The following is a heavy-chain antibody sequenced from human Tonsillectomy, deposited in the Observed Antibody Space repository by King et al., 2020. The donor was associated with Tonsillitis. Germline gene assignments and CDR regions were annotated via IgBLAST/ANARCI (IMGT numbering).Heavy chain of an antibody. Sequence: DVQLVESGTEVKKPGESLRISCKASGYSFSSYWITWVRQMPGKGLEWMGRIDPSDSYINFSPSFQGHVSMSADKSITTVYLQWSSLKASDTAMYYCARRMEWELLRAGGLDIWGQGTMVTVSS. CDR1: GYSFSSYW. J-gene: IGHJ3*02. V-gene: IGHV5-10-1*03. D-gene: IGHD1-26*01. CDR2: IDPSDSYI. CDR3: ARRMEWELLRAGGLDI.